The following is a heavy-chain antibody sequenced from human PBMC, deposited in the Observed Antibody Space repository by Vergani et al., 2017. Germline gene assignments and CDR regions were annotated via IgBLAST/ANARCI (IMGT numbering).Heavy chain of an antibody. CDR2: IHHSGDT. V-gene: IGHV4-38-2*01. CDR1: DSSIMTNPY. D-gene: IGHD3-10*01. CDR3: ARHRGSVGFFASSYFYGMDV. J-gene: IGHJ6*02. Sequence: QVQLQESGPGLVKPSETLTLTCDVSDSSIMTNPYWGCFRQSPGKGLEWIGCIHHSGDTHYNSSLKSRVSISIVSSSKFSLSLTSVTAADTAIYYCARHRGSVGFFASSYFYGMDVWGQGTTVTVSS.